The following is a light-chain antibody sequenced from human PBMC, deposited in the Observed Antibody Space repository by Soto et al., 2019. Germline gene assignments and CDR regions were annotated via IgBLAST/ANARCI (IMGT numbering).Light chain of an antibody. CDR2: DAS. J-gene: IGKJ5*01. Sequence: SLSPGERATLSCRASHSVSSNYLAWYHQKPGQAPRLLIYDASNRATGIPARFSGSGSGTDFDLTMSSSEAEAYEVYFYYYRRKSPWPITFGQGTRLEIK. CDR3: YYRRKSPWPIT. CDR1: HSVSSNY. V-gene: IGKV3-11*01.